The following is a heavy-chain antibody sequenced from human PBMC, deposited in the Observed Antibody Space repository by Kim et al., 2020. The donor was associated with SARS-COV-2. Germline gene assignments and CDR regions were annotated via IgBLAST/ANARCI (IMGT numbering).Heavy chain of an antibody. Sequence: GYATKFTGRSTITRKTSRSTVYLELNSLRSEDTAVYYCAVTTVTTDTFDIWGQGSMVTVSS. CDR3: AVTTVTTDTFDI. D-gene: IGHD4-17*01. V-gene: IGHV1-8*01. J-gene: IGHJ3*02.